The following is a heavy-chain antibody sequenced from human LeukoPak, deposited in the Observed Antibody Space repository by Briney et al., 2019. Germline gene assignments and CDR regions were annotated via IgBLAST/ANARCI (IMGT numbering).Heavy chain of an antibody. J-gene: IGHJ3*02. Sequence: PGGSLRLSCAASGFTVSSSYMSWVRQTPGKGLEWVSVLYSGGSTYYADSVKGRFTISRDNSKNTLYLQMNSLGAEDTAVYYCARLSGSYAFDIWGQGTMVTVSS. D-gene: IGHD1-26*01. CDR3: ARLSGSYAFDI. CDR2: LYSGGST. CDR1: GFTVSSSY. V-gene: IGHV3-53*01.